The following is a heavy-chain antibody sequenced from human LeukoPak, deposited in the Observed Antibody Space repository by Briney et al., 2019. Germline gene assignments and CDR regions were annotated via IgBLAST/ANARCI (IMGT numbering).Heavy chain of an antibody. V-gene: IGHV3-23*01. D-gene: IGHD3-10*01. J-gene: IGHJ4*02. CDR3: AKSYYYGSGSYLDY. Sequence: GGSLRLSCAASGFTFSSYALTCVRAALGRGVECVSVISGSGGSTYNADSVNGRFTISRDNSKNTLYLQMNSLRAEDTAVYYCAKSYYYGSGSYLDYWGQGTLVTVSS. CDR1: GFTFSSYA. CDR2: ISGSGGST.